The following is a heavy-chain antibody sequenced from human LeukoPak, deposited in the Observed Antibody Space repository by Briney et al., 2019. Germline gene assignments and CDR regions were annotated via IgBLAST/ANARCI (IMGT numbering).Heavy chain of an antibody. J-gene: IGHJ4*02. Sequence: KASETLSLTCIVPGGSISSSSYYWAWIRQSPGKGLEWIGTFSSGGSAYYNPSLTSRVSISNDTSDNQFSLRLYSVTAADTAVYYCARKQTGTMYDVWGQGTQVTVSS. CDR2: FSSGGSA. CDR1: GGSISSSSYY. D-gene: IGHD1-7*01. CDR3: ARKQTGTMYDV. V-gene: IGHV4-39*07.